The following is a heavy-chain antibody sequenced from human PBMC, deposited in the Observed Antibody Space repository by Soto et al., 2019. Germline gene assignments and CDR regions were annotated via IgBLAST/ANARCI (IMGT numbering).Heavy chain of an antibody. CDR1: GCTFSSYA. J-gene: IGHJ6*02. V-gene: IGHV1-69*13. CDR3: ARDRKGNYGSGSYPPPYYYYGMDV. CDR2: IIPIFGTA. D-gene: IGHD3-10*01. Sequence: ASVKVSCKASGCTFSSYAISWVRQAPGQGLEWMGGIIPIFGTANYAQKFQGRVTITADESTSTAYMELSSLRSEDTAVYYCARDRKGNYGSGSYPPPYYYYGMDVWGQGTTVTVSS.